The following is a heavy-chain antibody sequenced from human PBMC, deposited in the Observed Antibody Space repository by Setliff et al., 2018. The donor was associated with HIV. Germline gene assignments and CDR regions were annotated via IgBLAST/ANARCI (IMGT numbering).Heavy chain of an antibody. CDR3: ARAQRITIFGVVYWYFDL. Sequence: SETLSLTCTVSGGSISSPYWSWIRQPPGKGLEWIGYIYYNGSTNYNPSLKSRVTISVDTSKKQFSLRLSSVAAADTAVYYCARAQRITIFGVVYWYFDLWGRGTLVTVSS. D-gene: IGHD3-3*01. CDR1: GGSISSPY. J-gene: IGHJ2*01. CDR2: IYYNGST. V-gene: IGHV4-59*11.